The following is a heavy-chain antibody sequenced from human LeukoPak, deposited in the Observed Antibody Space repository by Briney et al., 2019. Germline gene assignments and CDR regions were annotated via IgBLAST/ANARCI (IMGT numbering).Heavy chain of an antibody. Sequence: PGGSLRLSCAASGFTFSSYSMNWVRQAPGKGLEWVSYISSSSSTIYYADSVKGRFTISRENAKNSVYLQMNSLRAEDTAVYYCARGASDIVVVPAANIDYWGQGTLVTVSS. J-gene: IGHJ4*02. CDR2: ISSSSSTI. CDR1: GFTFSSYS. CDR3: ARGASDIVVVPAANIDY. D-gene: IGHD2-2*01. V-gene: IGHV3-48*04.